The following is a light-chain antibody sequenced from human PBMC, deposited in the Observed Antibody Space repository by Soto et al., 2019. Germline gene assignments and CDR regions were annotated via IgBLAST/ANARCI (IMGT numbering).Light chain of an antibody. CDR2: DAS. Sequence: ETVMTQSPATLSVSPGERPTISCRASQSVSSNLAWYQQKPGQDPRLLIYDASTRATGIPARFSGSGSGTEFTLTIRSLQSENFAVYYCQQYNTWPLTFGPGTKVDIK. V-gene: IGKV3-15*01. CDR1: QSVSSN. J-gene: IGKJ3*01. CDR3: QQYNTWPLT.